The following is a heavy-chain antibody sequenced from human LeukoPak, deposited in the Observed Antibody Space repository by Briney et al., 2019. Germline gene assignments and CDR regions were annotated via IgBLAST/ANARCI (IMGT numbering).Heavy chain of an antibody. V-gene: IGHV4-39*02. CDR2: IYYSWST. CDR3: ARETYGPIDYVWGSYHYWFDP. Sequence: SETLSLTCTVSGGSISSSSYYWGWIRQPPGKGLEWIGSIYYSWSTYYNPSLKSRVTISLDTSKYQFSLKLRSVTAADTAVYYCARETYGPIDYVWGSYHYWFDPWGQGPLVTVSS. D-gene: IGHD3-16*01. CDR1: GGSISSSSYY. J-gene: IGHJ5*02.